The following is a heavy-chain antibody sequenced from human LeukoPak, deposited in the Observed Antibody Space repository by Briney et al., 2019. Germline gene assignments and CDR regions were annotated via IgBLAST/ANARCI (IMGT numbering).Heavy chain of an antibody. CDR3: ARATRVITIFDI. CDR2: IYYSGST. CDR1: GGSISSYY. J-gene: IGHJ4*02. V-gene: IGHV4-59*01. Sequence: TSETLSLTCTVSGGSISSYYWSWIRQPPGKGLEWIGYIYYSGSTNYNPSLKSRVTMSADSSKNQLSLKLTSVTAADTGVYYCARATRVITIFDIWGQGILVTVSS. D-gene: IGHD3-22*01.